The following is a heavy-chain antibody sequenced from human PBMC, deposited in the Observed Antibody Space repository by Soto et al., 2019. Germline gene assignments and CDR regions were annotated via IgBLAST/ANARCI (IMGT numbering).Heavy chain of an antibody. Sequence: QVQQVQSGAEVKKLGASVKVSCKASGYTFTAYYIHWVRQAPGQGLEWVGWINPNSGDTNYAQRFQGWVTMTGDTSVSTAYMDLTRLRSDDTAVYYCARGGYTYGYGLDYWGQGTLVTVSS. CDR3: ARGGYTYGYGLDY. CDR1: GYTFTAYY. CDR2: INPNSGDT. J-gene: IGHJ4*02. V-gene: IGHV1-2*04. D-gene: IGHD5-18*01.